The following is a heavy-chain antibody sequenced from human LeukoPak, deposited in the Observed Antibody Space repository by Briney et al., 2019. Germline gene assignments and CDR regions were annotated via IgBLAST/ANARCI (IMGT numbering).Heavy chain of an antibody. J-gene: IGHJ6*02. D-gene: IGHD3-22*01. CDR2: ISSRGDII. V-gene: IGHV3-48*03. Sequence: GGSLRLSCAASGFTFSDYEANWVRQAPGKGLEWVSYISSRGDIIHYADSVKGRFTISRDTAKNSLHLQVNSLRAEDTAVYYCVSSVRGYYGTRGYYPGYYYYTMDVWGQGTTVTVSS. CDR3: VSSVRGYYGTRGYYPGYYYYTMDV. CDR1: GFTFSDYE.